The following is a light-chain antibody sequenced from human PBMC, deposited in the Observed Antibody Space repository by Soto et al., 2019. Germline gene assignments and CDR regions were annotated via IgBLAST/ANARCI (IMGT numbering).Light chain of an antibody. J-gene: IGKJ4*01. CDR2: DAS. CDR3: QQYASSVT. V-gene: IGKV3-20*01. Sequence: EIVLTQSPGTLSLSPGERATLSCRASQSVSSSYLARYQQKPGQAPRVLIYDASSRATGIPDRFSGSGSGTEFTLTISRLEPEDLAVYYCQQYASSVTFGGGTKVEIK. CDR1: QSVSSSY.